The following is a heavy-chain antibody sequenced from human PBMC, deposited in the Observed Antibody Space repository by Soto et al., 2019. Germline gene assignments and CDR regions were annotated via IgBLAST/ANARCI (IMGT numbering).Heavy chain of an antibody. V-gene: IGHV3-33*01. D-gene: IGHD2-8*01. CDR2: IWYDGTNE. Sequence: QVQLVESGGGVVQSGRSLRLSCEASGFIFSTYGMHWVRQAPGKGLEWVALIWYDGTNEHYADSVKGRFTISKDNSKNTLHLAMSGLRVEDTAVYYCARETNGGSFDIWGQGTMVTVSS. J-gene: IGHJ3*02. CDR1: GFIFSTYG. CDR3: ARETNGGSFDI.